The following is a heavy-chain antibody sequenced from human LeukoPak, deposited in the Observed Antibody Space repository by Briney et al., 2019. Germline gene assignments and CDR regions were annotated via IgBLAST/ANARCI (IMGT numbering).Heavy chain of an antibody. V-gene: IGHV3-7*01. CDR3: AREMRGLLWFRGFDP. CDR2: IKHDGSEK. Sequence: PGGSLRLSCAASGFSFSSYWMSWVRQAPGKGLEWVANIKHDGSEKYSVDSVKGRFTISRDNAKNSLYLQMNSLRAEDTAMYYCAREMRGLLWFRGFDPWGQGTLVTVSS. J-gene: IGHJ5*02. D-gene: IGHD3-10*01. CDR1: GFSFSSYW.